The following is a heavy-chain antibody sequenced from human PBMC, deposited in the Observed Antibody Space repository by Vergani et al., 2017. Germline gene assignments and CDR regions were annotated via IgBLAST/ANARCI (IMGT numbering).Heavy chain of an antibody. Sequence: EVQLVESGGGLVQPGRSLRLSCAASGFTFDDYAMHWVRQAPGKGLEWVSGISWNSGSIGYADSVKGRFTISRDNSKNTLYLQMNSLRAEDTAVYYCAKDLPYDSSGYPFDYWGQGTLVTVSS. D-gene: IGHD3-22*01. V-gene: IGHV3-9*01. CDR3: AKDLPYDSSGYPFDY. J-gene: IGHJ4*02. CDR2: ISWNSGSI. CDR1: GFTFDDYA.